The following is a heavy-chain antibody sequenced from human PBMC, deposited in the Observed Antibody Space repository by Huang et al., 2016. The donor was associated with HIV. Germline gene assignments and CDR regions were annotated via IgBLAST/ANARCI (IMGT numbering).Heavy chain of an antibody. CDR3: ARLTWVQLLPDAFDI. Sequence: QVQLQESGPGLVKPSETLSLTCSVSGGSISNYYWNWIRKPPGKGLEWIGYISHIGSTNYSPSLKSRVTMSVDTAKSQFSLRLRSVTAADTAVYYCARLTWVQLLPDAFDIWGQGTRVTVSS. V-gene: IGHV4-59*01. CDR1: GGSISNYY. J-gene: IGHJ3*02. CDR2: ISHIGST. D-gene: IGHD5-18*01.